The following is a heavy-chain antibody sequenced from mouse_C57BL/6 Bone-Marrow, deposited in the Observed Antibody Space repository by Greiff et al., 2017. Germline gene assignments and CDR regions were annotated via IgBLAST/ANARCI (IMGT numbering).Heavy chain of an antibody. CDR2: SRNKANDYTT. V-gene: IGHV7-1*01. CDR1: GFTFSDFY. J-gene: IGHJ4*01. Sequence: EVNLVESGGGLVQSGRSLRLSCATSGFTFSDFYMEWVRPAPGKGLEWIAASRNKANDYTTKYSASVKGRFIVSRDTSQSILYLQINALRAEDAAIYYSARELNWDGAMDYWGQGTSVTVSS. D-gene: IGHD4-1*01. CDR3: ARELNWDGAMDY.